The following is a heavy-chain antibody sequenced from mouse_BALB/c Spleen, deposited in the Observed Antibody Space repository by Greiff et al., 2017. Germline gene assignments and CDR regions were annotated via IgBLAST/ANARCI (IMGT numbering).Heavy chain of an antibody. CDR2: INPYNGAT. CDR3: ARWGPYDSFDY. D-gene: IGHD2-4*01. J-gene: IGHJ2*01. Sequence: VQLQQSGPELVKPGASVKISCKASGYSFTGYYMHWVKQSHVKSLEWIGRINPYNGATSYNQNFKDKASLTVDKSSSTAYMQFNSLTSEDSAVYDCARWGPYDSFDYWGQGTTLTVSS. V-gene: IGHV1-42*01. CDR1: GYSFTGYY.